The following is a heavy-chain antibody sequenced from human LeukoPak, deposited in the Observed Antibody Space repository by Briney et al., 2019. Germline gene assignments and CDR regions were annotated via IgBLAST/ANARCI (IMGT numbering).Heavy chain of an antibody. D-gene: IGHD1-20*01. CDR3: ARDREGNWMDAFDI. CDR2: IYHSGST. Sequence: SETLSLTCTVSGGSISSGDCYWSWIRQPPGKGLEWIGYIYHSGSTYYNPSLKSRVTISVDTSKNQFSLKLSSVTAADTAVYYCARDREGNWMDAFDIWGQGTMVTVSS. J-gene: IGHJ3*02. V-gene: IGHV4-30-4*08. CDR1: GGSISSGDCY.